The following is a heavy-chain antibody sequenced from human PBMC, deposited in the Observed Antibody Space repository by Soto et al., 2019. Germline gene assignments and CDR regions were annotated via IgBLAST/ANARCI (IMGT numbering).Heavy chain of an antibody. Sequence: GSLRLSCEASGFTLRNYAMTWVRQAPGKGLEWVSLISANDVGTYYAESVKTRFTISTDQSRNTVYLQMDSLRADDTAIYYCAKAKNDYNWDNRPPFDYWGQRTLVTVSS. D-gene: IGHD1-20*01. CDR3: AKAKNDYNWDNRPPFDY. J-gene: IGHJ4*02. CDR1: GFTLRNYA. V-gene: IGHV3-23*01. CDR2: ISANDVGT.